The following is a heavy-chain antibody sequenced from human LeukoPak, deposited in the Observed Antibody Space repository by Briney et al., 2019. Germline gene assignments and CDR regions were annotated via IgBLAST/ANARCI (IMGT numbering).Heavy chain of an antibody. CDR1: GFTFSSYW. CDR2: IKQDGSEK. Sequence: GGSLRLSWAASGFTFSSYWMSWVRQAPGKGREWVANIKQDGSEKYYVDSVKGRFTISRDNAKNSLYLQMNSLRAEDTAVYYCARDRDPWGSSWYWFDPWGQGTLVTVSS. J-gene: IGHJ5*02. CDR3: ARDRDPWGSSWYWFDP. D-gene: IGHD6-13*01. V-gene: IGHV3-7*01.